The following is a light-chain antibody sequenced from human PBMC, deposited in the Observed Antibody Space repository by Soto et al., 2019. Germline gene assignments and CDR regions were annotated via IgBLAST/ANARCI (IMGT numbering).Light chain of an antibody. CDR2: EVN. CDR1: SSDVGVYNY. V-gene: IGLV2-8*01. Sequence: QSALTQPHSASGSPGQSVTISCTGTSSDVGVYNYVSWYQQHPGKAPKVIIYEVNKRPSGVPDRFSCSKSGNTASLTVSGLQAEDEADYYCSSYGGNNNLIFGGGTKLTVL. CDR3: SSYGGNNNLI. J-gene: IGLJ2*01.